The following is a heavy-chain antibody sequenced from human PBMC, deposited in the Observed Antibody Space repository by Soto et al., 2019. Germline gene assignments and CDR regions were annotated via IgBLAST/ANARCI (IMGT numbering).Heavy chain of an antibody. CDR1: EFTFSSYW. CDR3: SRGSSGWQGVDY. D-gene: IGHD6-19*01. V-gene: IGHV3-74*01. CDR2: INEDGSRT. J-gene: IGHJ4*02. Sequence: EVQLVESGGGLVQPGGSLRLSCTVSEFTFSSYWMHWVRQTPGKGLVWVSRINEDGSRTDYADSVKGRFTISRDNAKNTLFLQMNSLRAADTAVYYCSRGSSGWQGVDYWGQGTLVTVSS.